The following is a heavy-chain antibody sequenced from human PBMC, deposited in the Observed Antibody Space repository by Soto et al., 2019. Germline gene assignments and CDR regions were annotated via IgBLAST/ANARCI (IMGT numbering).Heavy chain of an antibody. V-gene: IGHV3-9*01. J-gene: IGHJ4*02. CDR3: AKVDDFWSGYFDY. CDR1: GFTFDDYA. Sequence: EVQLVESGGGLVQPGRSLRLSCAASGFTFDDYAMHWVRQAPGKGLEWVSGISWNSGSIGYADSVKGRFTISRDNAKNSLYLQMNSLRAEDTALYYCAKVDDFWSGYFDYWGQGTLVTVFS. CDR2: ISWNSGSI. D-gene: IGHD3-3*01.